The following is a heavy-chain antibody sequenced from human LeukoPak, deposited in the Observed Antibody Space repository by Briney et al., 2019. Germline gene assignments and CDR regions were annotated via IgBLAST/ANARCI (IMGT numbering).Heavy chain of an antibody. CDR2: INHNGST. CDR1: GGSFSGYY. Sequence: SEALSLTCAVYGGSFSGYYWSWIRQPHGKGLEWIGEINHNGSTNYNPSLKSRVTISVDTSKNQFSLKLSSVTAADTAVYYCARVGVATISSYFDYWGQGTLVTVSS. V-gene: IGHV4-34*01. CDR3: ARVGVATISSYFDY. D-gene: IGHD5-12*01. J-gene: IGHJ4*01.